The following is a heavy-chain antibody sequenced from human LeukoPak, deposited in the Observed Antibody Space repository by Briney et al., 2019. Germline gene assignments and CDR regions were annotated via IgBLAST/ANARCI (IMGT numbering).Heavy chain of an antibody. CDR2: INHSGST. CDR1: GGSFSDYY. J-gene: IGHJ5*02. Sequence: SETLSLTCAVYGGSFSDYYWSWIRQPPGKGLEWIGEINHSGSTNYNPSLKSRVTISVDTSKNQFSLKLSSVTAADTAVYYCARGDTHSYGFDPWGQGTLVTVSS. CDR3: ARGDTHSYGFDP. D-gene: IGHD5-18*01. V-gene: IGHV4-34*01.